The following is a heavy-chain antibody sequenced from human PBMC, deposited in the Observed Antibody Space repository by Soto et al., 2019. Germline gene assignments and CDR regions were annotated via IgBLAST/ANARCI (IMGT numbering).Heavy chain of an antibody. Sequence: SETLSLTCAVSGGSISSGGYSWSWIRQPPGKGLEWIGYIYHSGSTYYNPSLKSRVTISVDRSKNQFSLKLSSVTAAATAVYYRDRRIHEENWLDTWGQGTLVTVSS. V-gene: IGHV4-30-2*01. J-gene: IGHJ5*02. CDR1: GGSISSGGYS. CDR3: DRRIHEENWLDT. CDR2: IYHSGST. D-gene: IGHD3-3*02.